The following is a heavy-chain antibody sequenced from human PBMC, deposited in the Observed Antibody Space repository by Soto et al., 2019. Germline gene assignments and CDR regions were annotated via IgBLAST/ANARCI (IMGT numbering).Heavy chain of an antibody. V-gene: IGHV2-70*04. D-gene: IGHD3-10*01. CDR3: ARMGGSGKNGMDV. CDR2: IDWDDDK. Sequence: SGPTLVNPTQTLTLACIFSGFSLSTSGMRVSWIRQPPGKALEWLARIDWDDDKFYSTSLKTRLTISKDTSKNQVVLTMTNMDPVDTATYYCARMGGSGKNGMDVWGQGTTVTVSS. CDR1: GFSLSTSGMR. J-gene: IGHJ6*02.